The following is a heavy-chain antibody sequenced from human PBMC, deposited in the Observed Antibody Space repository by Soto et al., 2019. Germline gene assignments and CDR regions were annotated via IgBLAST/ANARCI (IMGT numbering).Heavy chain of an antibody. D-gene: IGHD3-9*01. CDR1: GYTFTHFY. V-gene: IGHV1-18*01. Sequence: ASVKVSCKASGYTFTHFYITWVRQAPGQGLEWMGAISPHNFNTNYAQKFRGRVTLTTEKSTDTAYMDLRSLTSDDTAVYYCARDEGGYDILTGYYKAHHFDYWGQGVPVTVSS. CDR3: ARDEGGYDILTGYYKAHHFDY. J-gene: IGHJ4*02. CDR2: ISPHNFNT.